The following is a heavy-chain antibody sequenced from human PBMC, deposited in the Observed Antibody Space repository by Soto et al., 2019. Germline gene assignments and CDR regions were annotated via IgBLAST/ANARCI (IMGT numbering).Heavy chain of an antibody. D-gene: IGHD3-10*01. CDR2: INTHNGNT. V-gene: IGHV1-18*01. J-gene: IGHJ6*02. Sequence: QVQLEQSAPEVKKPGASVKVSCKASGYTFTTYGISWVRQAPGQGLEWLGWINTHNGNTNYAQNLQGRVIMTADTPSXTAYMELRSLRSDDTAIYYCTREGSAPYYYYGMDAWGQGTTVTVSS. CDR3: TREGSAPYYYYGMDA. CDR1: GYTFTTYG.